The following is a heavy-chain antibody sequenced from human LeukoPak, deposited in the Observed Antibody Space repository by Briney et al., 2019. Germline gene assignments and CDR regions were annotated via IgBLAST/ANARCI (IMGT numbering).Heavy chain of an antibody. CDR2: INPNDGDT. J-gene: IGHJ4*02. Sequence: ASVKVTCKASGYTFTDYYMHWVRQAPGQGFEWMGWINPNDGDTNYAQKFQGRVTMTRDTSISTAHMEVSRLRSDDTAVYYCARANFLYCSSSTCLFDYWGQGTLATVSS. V-gene: IGHV1-2*02. CDR3: ARANFLYCSSSTCLFDY. D-gene: IGHD2-2*01. CDR1: GYTFTDYY.